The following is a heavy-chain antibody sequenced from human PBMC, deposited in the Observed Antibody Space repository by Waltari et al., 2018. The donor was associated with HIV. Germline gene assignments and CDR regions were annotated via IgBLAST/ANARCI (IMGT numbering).Heavy chain of an antibody. CDR3: AKGVRGFGLCYDY. CDR1: GFTFSSYA. V-gene: IGHV3-23*01. J-gene: IGHJ4*02. CDR2: ISGSGGST. Sequence: EVQLLESGGGLVQPGGSLRLSCAASGFTFSSYAMSWVRQAPGKGLEWVSAISGSGGSTYYANSGKGRFTISRDNSKNTLYLQMNSLRAEDTAVYYCAKGVRGFGLCYDYWGQGTLVTVSS. D-gene: IGHD3-10*01.